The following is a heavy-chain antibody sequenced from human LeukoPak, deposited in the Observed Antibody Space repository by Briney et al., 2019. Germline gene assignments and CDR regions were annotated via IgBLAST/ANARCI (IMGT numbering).Heavy chain of an antibody. CDR2: TNSYGSTT. CDR1: GFTFRSFW. CDR3: AREVRTTIFGVVNTYGMDV. Sequence: GGPLRLSCAASGFTFRSFWMHGVRQAPGKGLVWVSLTNSYGSTTIYADSVRGRFPISRDNAKSTMYLQLNSLRAEDTAVYYCAREVRTTIFGVVNTYGMDVWGQGTTVTVSS. V-gene: IGHV3-74*01. J-gene: IGHJ6*02. D-gene: IGHD3-3*01.